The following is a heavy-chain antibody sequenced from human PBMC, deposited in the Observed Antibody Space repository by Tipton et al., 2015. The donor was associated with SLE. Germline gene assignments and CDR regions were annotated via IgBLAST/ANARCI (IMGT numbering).Heavy chain of an antibody. V-gene: IGHV4-4*07. D-gene: IGHD3-10*01. J-gene: IGHJ5*02. CDR2: IYTSGIT. CDR3: AGVKGSGKRNWFDP. CDR1: GGSVSGYF. Sequence: TLSLTCSVSGGSVSGYFWSWIRQPAGKRLEWIGRIYTSGITNYNPSLKSRVTMSVGTSKNQFSLKLSSVTAADTAVYYCAGVKGSGKRNWFDPWGQGTLVTVSS.